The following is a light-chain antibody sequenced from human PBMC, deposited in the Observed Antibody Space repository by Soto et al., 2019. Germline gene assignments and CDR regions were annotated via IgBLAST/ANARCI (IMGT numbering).Light chain of an antibody. J-gene: IGLJ1*01. CDR2: GNR. Sequence: QSVLTQPPSVSGAPGQRVTISCTGNNSNLGAGYDVHWYQQLPGAAPKLVIFGNRNRPSGVPERFSGSKSGNTASLTISGLQAEDEADYYCNSYTTISTGVFGTGTKLTVL. CDR3: NSYTTISTGV. CDR1: NSNLGAGYD. V-gene: IGLV1-40*01.